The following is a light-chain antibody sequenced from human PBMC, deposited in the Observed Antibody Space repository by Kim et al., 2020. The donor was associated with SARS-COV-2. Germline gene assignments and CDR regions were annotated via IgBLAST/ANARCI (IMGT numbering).Light chain of an antibody. V-gene: IGLV1-40*01. Sequence: QRVTISCTGSSSNIGAGYDVHWYQHLPGTAPKLLISGNGNRPSGVPDRFSGSKSGTSASLAITGLQAEDEADYYCQSYDSSLSGPVFGGGTQLTVL. CDR2: GNG. CDR1: SSNIGAGYD. CDR3: QSYDSSLSGPV. J-gene: IGLJ2*01.